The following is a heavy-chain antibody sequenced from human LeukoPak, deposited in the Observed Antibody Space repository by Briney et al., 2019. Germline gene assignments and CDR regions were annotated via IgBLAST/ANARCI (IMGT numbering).Heavy chain of an antibody. D-gene: IGHD3-22*01. V-gene: IGHV4-39*07. Sequence: PSETLSLTCTVSGGSISSSSYYWGWIRQPPGKGLEWIGIINYSRSPYYNPSLKSRVTISVDTSKNQFSLKLSSVTAADTAVYYCARAGITMIVDNWFDPWGQGTLVTVSS. CDR3: ARAGITMIVDNWFDP. CDR1: GGSISSSSYY. J-gene: IGHJ5*02. CDR2: INYSRSP.